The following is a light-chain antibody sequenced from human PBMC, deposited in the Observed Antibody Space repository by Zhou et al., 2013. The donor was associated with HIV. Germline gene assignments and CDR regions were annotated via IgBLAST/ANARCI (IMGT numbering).Light chain of an antibody. Sequence: IQLSQSPSSLPASVGDRVTITCRASQAIGNDVNWYQHKAGKAPRRLIYAASNLDSGVPSRFSGSGSGTEFTLTISSLEADDFATYYCQQYETESTAFGQGTKVDFK. J-gene: IGKJ1*01. CDR1: QAIGND. CDR2: AAS. V-gene: IGKV1-6*01. CDR3: QQYETESTA.